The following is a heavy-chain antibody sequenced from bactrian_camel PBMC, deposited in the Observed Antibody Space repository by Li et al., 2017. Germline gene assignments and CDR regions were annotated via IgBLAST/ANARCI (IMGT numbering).Heavy chain of an antibody. Sequence: VQLVESGGGSVQPGGSLRLSCAASGLTYCMAWFRQAAGKEREEVARVSAAGSWIKSDSVQGRLDISRDKSTNTAYLQMNNLKPEDTAMYYCAADDIRDGTCDFNIYGQGTQVTVS. CDR2: VSAAGSW. J-gene: IGHJ4*01. D-gene: IGHD6*01. V-gene: IGHV3S53*01. CDR1: GLTYC.